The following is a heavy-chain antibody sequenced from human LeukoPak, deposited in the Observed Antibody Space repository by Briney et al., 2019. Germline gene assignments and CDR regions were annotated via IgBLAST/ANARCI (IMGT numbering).Heavy chain of an antibody. CDR3: PLSLVAAAGDH. CDR1: GFTFSNYW. CDR2: IKPDGSVA. D-gene: IGHD6-13*01. Sequence: QPGGSLRLSCAASGFTFSNYWMTWVLQAPGKGLEWVANIKPDGSVAYYVDSVRGRFIISRDNAGHSLYLQMNSLRVEDTAVYYCPLSLVAAAGDHWGQGTLVIVSS. J-gene: IGHJ4*02. V-gene: IGHV3-7*01.